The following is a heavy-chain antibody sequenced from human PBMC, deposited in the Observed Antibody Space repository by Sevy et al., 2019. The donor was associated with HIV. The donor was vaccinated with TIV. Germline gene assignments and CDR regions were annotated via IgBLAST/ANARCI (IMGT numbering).Heavy chain of an antibody. D-gene: IGHD4-17*01. Sequence: GGYLRLSCAASGFTFSDYYMSWIRQAPGKGLEWVSYISSSSSYTKYADSVKGRFTISRDNAKNSLYLQMNSLRAEDTAVYYCARDLREDCGDYVPYYFDYWGQGTLVTVSS. CDR1: GFTFSDYY. V-gene: IGHV3-11*06. CDR3: ARDLREDCGDYVPYYFDY. CDR2: ISSSSSYT. J-gene: IGHJ4*02.